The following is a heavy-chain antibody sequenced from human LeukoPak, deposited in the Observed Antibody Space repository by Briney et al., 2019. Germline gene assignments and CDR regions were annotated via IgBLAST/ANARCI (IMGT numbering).Heavy chain of an antibody. Sequence: GGSLRLSCAASGFTFSSYKMNWVRQAPGKGLEWVSSISSSSSYIYYADSMKGRFTISRDNAKNSLYLQMNSLRVDDTAVYYCARENSGYLDYWGQGTLVTVSS. CDR3: ARENSGYLDY. V-gene: IGHV3-21*01. CDR2: ISSSSSYI. D-gene: IGHD1-7*01. CDR1: GFTFSSYK. J-gene: IGHJ4*02.